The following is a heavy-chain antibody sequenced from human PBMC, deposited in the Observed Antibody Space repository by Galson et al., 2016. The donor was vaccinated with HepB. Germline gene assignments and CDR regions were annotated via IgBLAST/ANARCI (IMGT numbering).Heavy chain of an antibody. CDR2: ISGSAGGT. CDR3: AKRYWTESRGWSFDL. CDR1: GFTFSNYA. Sequence: SLRLSCAASGFTFSNYAMTWVRQAPGKGLEWVSAISGSAGGTYYTDSVKRRVTISRDNSKNTLDLQMRSLRDDDTAVYYFAKRYWTESRGWSFDLWGRGTLVIVSS. V-gene: IGHV3-23*01. D-gene: IGHD3/OR15-3a*01. J-gene: IGHJ2*01.